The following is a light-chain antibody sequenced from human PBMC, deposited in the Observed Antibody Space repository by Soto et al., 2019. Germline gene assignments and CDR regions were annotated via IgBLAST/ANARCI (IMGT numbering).Light chain of an antibody. Sequence: VLTQPPSVSGAPGQRVTISCTGSSSNIGAGHDVHWYQQLPGAAPKLLIYGNTDRPSGVPDRFTGSKSGTSASLAITGLQAEDEADYYCCSYRSGSAPYYVFGTGTKVTVL. CDR3: CSYRSGSAPYYV. J-gene: IGLJ1*01. V-gene: IGLV1-40*01. CDR1: SSNIGAGHD. CDR2: GNT.